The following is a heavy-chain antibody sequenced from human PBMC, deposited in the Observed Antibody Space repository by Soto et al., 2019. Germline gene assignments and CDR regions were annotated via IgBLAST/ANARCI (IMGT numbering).Heavy chain of an antibody. CDR3: AREAGTWHLPLNWFDP. D-gene: IGHD6-19*01. CDR2: IYHSGST. CDR1: GGSISSGGYS. J-gene: IGHJ5*02. Sequence: SETLSLTCAVSGGSISSGGYSWSWIRQPPGKGLEWIGYIYHSGSTYYNPSLKSRVTISVDRSKNQFSLKLSSVTPADTVFFYCAREAGTWHLPLNWFDPWGQGTLVTVSS. V-gene: IGHV4-30-2*01.